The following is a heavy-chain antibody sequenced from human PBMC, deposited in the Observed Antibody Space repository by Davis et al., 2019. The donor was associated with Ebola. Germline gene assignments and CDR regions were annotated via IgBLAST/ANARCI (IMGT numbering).Heavy chain of an antibody. CDR3: ARPGDDFWSGYYDY. J-gene: IGHJ4*02. D-gene: IGHD3-3*01. Sequence: SETLSLTCAVYGGSFSGYYWSWIRQLPGKGLEWIGEINHSGSTNYNPSLKSRVTISVDTSKNQFSLKLSSVTAADTAVYYCARPGDDFWSGYYDYWGQGTLVTVSS. CDR1: GGSFSGYY. CDR2: INHSGST. V-gene: IGHV4-34*01.